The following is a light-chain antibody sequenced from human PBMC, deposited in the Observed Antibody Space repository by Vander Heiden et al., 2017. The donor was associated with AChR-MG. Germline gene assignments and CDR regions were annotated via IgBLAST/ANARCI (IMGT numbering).Light chain of an antibody. CDR2: AAS. CDR1: QSISSY. Sequence: DIQMTQSPSSLSASVGDRVTITCRASQSISSYLNWYQQKPGKAPKLLIYAASSLQSGVPSRFSGSGSGTDFTLTISSLQPEDFATYYCQQSDSTPSTFDRGTKVEIK. J-gene: IGKJ1*01. V-gene: IGKV1-39*01. CDR3: QQSDSTPST.